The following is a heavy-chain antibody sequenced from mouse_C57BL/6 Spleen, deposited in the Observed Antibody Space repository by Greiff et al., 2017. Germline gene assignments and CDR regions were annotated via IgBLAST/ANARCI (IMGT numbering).Heavy chain of an antibody. CDR2: INPSTGGT. CDR1: GYSFTGYY. Sequence: VQLQQSGPELVKPGASVKISCKASGYSFTGYYMNWVKQSPEKSLEWIGEINPSTGGTTYNQKFKAKATLTVDKSSSTAYMQLKSLTSEDSAVYYCARADYDGGVYAMDYWGQGTSVTVSS. D-gene: IGHD2-4*01. CDR3: ARADYDGGVYAMDY. V-gene: IGHV1-42*01. J-gene: IGHJ4*01.